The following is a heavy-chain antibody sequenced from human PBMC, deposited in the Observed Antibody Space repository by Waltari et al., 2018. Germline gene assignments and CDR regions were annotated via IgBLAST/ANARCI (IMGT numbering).Heavy chain of an antibody. V-gene: IGHV4-34*01. CDR1: GGSFSGYY. CDR3: ARATPISYFDY. Sequence: QVQLQQWGAGLLKPSETLSLTCAVYGGSFSGYYWSWIRQPPGKGLEWIGEINHSASTNYTPSLKSRVTISVDTSKNQFSLTLSSVTAADTAVYYCARATPISYFDYWAQATLVTVSS. J-gene: IGHJ4*02. D-gene: IGHD2-21*01. CDR2: INHSAST.